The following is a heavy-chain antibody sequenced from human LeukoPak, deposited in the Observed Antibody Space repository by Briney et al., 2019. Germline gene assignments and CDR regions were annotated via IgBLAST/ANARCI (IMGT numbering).Heavy chain of an antibody. J-gene: IGHJ4*02. CDR3: AGDKTTGGWYEFDY. V-gene: IGHV3-48*04. CDR1: GFTFSSYW. D-gene: IGHD6-19*01. Sequence: PGGSLRLSCAASGFTFSSYWMSWVRQAPGKGLEWVSYISSSGSTIYYADSVKGRFTISGDNAKNSLYLQMNSLRAEDTAVYYCAGDKTTGGWYEFDYWGQGTLVTVSS. CDR2: ISSSGSTI.